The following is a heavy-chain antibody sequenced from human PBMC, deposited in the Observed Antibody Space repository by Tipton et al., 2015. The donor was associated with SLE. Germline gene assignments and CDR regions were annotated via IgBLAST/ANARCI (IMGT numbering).Heavy chain of an antibody. CDR1: GFTFDDYA. J-gene: IGHJ4*02. CDR3: ARVGGGTVEMATMYYFDY. Sequence: SLRLSCAASGFTFDDYAMHWVRQAPGKGLEWVSGISWNSGSIGYADSVKGRFTISRDNAKSSLYLQMNSLRAEDTAVYYCARVGGGTVEMATMYYFDYWGQGTLVTVSS. D-gene: IGHD5-24*01. V-gene: IGHV3-9*01. CDR2: ISWNSGSI.